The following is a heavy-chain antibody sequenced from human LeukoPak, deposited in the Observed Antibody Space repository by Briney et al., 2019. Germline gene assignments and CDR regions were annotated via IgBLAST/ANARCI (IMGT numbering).Heavy chain of an antibody. CDR2: TYHSGST. CDR3: ARGILVSYYDFWSGYYPNWFDP. V-gene: IGHV4-30-2*01. J-gene: IGHJ5*02. D-gene: IGHD3-3*01. Sequence: PLQTLSLTCAVSGGSISSGGYSWSWIRQPPGKGLEWIGYTYHSGSTNYNPSLKSRVTISVDTSKNQFSLKLSSVTAADTVVYYCARGILVSYYDFWSGYYPNWFDPWGQGTLVTVSS. CDR1: GGSISSGGYS.